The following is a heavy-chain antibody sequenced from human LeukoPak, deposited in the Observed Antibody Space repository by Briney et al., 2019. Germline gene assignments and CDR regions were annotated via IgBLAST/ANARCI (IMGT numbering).Heavy chain of an antibody. D-gene: IGHD3-3*02. CDR1: GGSFSGYY. J-gene: IGHJ4*02. CDR2: INHSGST. Sequence: PSETLSLTCAVYGGSFSGYYWSWIRQPPGKGLEWIGEINHSGSTNYNPSLKSRVTISVDTSKNQFSLKLSSVTAADTAVYYCARAAALLAIDYWGQGTLVTVSS. V-gene: IGHV4-34*01. CDR3: ARAAALLAIDY.